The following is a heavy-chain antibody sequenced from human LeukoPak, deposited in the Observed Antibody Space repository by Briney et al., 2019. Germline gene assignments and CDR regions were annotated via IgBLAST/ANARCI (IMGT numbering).Heavy chain of an antibody. CDR1: GGSINNHY. J-gene: IGHJ4*02. CDR3: ASLGFCTGTRCLEDS. CDR2: IHSTGST. D-gene: IGHD2-2*03. V-gene: IGHV4-59*11. Sequence: SETLSLTCTVSGGSINNHYWSWIRQPPGKGLEWIGYIHSTGSTHYNPSLKSRVTISVDRSENQFALKVNSVTAADTAVYYCASLGFCTGTRCLEDSWGQGTLVTVAS.